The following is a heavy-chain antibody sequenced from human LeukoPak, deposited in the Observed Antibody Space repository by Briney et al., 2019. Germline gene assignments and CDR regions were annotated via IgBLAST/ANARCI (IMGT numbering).Heavy chain of an antibody. CDR3: ARVVVVPAAKGAPDY. Sequence: SETLSLTCTVSGGSISSGSYYWSWIRQPAGKGLEWIGRIYTSGSTNYNPSLKSRVTISVDTSKNQFSLKLSSVTAADTAVYYCARVVVVPAAKGAPDYWGQGTLVTVSS. CDR2: IYTSGST. V-gene: IGHV4-61*02. CDR1: GGSISSGSYY. J-gene: IGHJ4*02. D-gene: IGHD2-2*01.